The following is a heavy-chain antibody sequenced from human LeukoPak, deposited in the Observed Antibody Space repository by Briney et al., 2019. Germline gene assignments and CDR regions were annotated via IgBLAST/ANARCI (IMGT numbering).Heavy chain of an antibody. CDR3: AKPIVVVPAATYYFGY. V-gene: IGHV3-23*01. CDR2: ISGSGGST. CDR1: GFTFSSYA. J-gene: IGHJ4*02. D-gene: IGHD2-2*01. Sequence: PGGSLRLSCAASGFTFSSYAMSWVRQAPGKGLEWVSAISGSGGSTYYADSVKGRFTISRDNSKNTLYLQMNSLRAEDTAVYYCAKPIVVVPAATYYFGYWGQGTLVTVSS.